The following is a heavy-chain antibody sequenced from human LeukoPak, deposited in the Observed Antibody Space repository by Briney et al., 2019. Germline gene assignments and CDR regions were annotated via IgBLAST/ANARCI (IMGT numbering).Heavy chain of an antibody. D-gene: IGHD3-10*01. Sequence: PSETLSLTCAVYGGSFSGYYWSWIRQPPGKGLEWIGEINHSGSTNYNPSLKSRVTISVDTSKNQFSLKLSSVTAADTAVYYCARGRSGYYGSGSYYAPRWFDPWGQGTLVTVSS. CDR3: ARGRSGYYGSGSYYAPRWFDP. J-gene: IGHJ5*02. CDR2: INHSGST. CDR1: GGSFSGYY. V-gene: IGHV4-34*01.